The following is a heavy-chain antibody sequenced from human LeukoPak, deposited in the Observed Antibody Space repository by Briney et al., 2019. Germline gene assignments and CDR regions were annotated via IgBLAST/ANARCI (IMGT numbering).Heavy chain of an antibody. CDR3: AREDYDDSGAWYFDL. CDR1: GGSVSDYY. V-gene: IGHV4-59*02. Sequence: SETLSLTCTISGGSVSDYYWSWIRQSPGKGLEWIGYIYHTGSTSYSPSLKSRVTISVDTSKNQFSLKLSSVTAADTAVYYCAREDYDDSGAWYFDLWGRGTLVTVSS. CDR2: IYHTGST. J-gene: IGHJ2*01. D-gene: IGHD3-3*01.